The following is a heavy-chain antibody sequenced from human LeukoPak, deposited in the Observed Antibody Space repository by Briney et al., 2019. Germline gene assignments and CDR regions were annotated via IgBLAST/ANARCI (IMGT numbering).Heavy chain of an antibody. D-gene: IGHD3-10*01. Sequence: GESLKISCKGSGYSFTSYWIGWVRQMPGKGLEWMGIIYPGDSDTRYSPSFQGQVTISADKSISTAYLQWSSLKASDTDMYYCARHYGSGSYYNIYYYYGMDVWGQGTTVTVSS. CDR2: IYPGDSDT. J-gene: IGHJ6*02. CDR3: ARHYGSGSYYNIYYYYGMDV. CDR1: GYSFTSYW. V-gene: IGHV5-51*01.